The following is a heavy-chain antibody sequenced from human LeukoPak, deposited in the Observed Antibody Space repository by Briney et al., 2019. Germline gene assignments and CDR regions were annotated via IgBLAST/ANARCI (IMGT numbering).Heavy chain of an antibody. CDR3: ARDVGGSLDY. D-gene: IGHD1-26*01. CDR2: IKGDESAR. Sequence: GGSLTLSCAASGFTFSTYWLDWVRQAPGKGMDWVGNIKGDESARHQADSVKGRFTIYRDNAKKSVYLQMSSQRGEDTAVYYCARDVGGSLDYWGQGTLVTVSS. V-gene: IGHV3-7*01. CDR1: GFTFSTYW. J-gene: IGHJ4*02.